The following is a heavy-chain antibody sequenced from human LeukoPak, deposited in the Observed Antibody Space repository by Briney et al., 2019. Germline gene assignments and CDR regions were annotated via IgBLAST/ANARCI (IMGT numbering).Heavy chain of an antibody. CDR1: GFTFSNYA. J-gene: IGHJ4*02. Sequence: GRSLRLSCAASGFTFSNYAMHWVRQAPGKGLEWVSYISSSSSTIYYADSVKGRFTISRDNAKNSLYLQMNSLRAEDTAVYYFANTMVRGVMNYWGQGTLVTVSS. V-gene: IGHV3-48*04. CDR2: ISSSSSTI. D-gene: IGHD3-10*01. CDR3: ANTMVRGVMNY.